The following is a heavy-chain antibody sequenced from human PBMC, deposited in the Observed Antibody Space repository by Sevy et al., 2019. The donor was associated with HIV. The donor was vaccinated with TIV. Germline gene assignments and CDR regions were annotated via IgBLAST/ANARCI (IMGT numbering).Heavy chain of an antibody. CDR2: INQDGSGE. D-gene: IGHD2-21*02. CDR1: EFTFGNYW. Sequence: GGSLRLSCEASEFTFGNYWMIWIRQAPGKGLEWVAAINQDGSGEKYVDSMKGRFTISRDNAKNSLYLQMNSLRDEDTAVYYCARLSCGGGTCYSAFDIWGQRTVVTVSS. J-gene: IGHJ3*02. V-gene: IGHV3-7*01. CDR3: ARLSCGGGTCYSAFDI.